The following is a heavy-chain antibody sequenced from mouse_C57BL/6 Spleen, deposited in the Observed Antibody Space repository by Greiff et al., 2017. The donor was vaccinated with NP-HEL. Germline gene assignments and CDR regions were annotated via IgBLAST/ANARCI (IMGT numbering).Heavy chain of an antibody. V-gene: IGHV1-69*01. D-gene: IGHD1-1*01. CDR1: GYTFTSYW. J-gene: IGHJ1*03. CDR2: IDPSDSYT. Sequence: QVQLQQPGAELVMPGASVKLSCKASGYTFTSYWMHWVKQRPGQGLEWIGEIDPSDSYTNYTQKFKGKSTLTVDKYSSTAYMQLSSLTSEDSAIYYCARMYYYDGYFDVWGTGTTVTVSS. CDR3: ARMYYYDGYFDV.